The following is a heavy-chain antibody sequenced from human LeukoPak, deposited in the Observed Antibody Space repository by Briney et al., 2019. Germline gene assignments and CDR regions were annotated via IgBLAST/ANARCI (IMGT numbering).Heavy chain of an antibody. CDR1: GGSISSGSYY. Sequence: SQTLSLTCTVSGGSISSGSYYWGWIRQPPGKGLEWIGSIYYSGSTYYNPSLKSRVTISVDTSKNQFSLKLSSVTAADTAVYYCATPGVVVPAAINAFDIWGQGTMVTVSS. D-gene: IGHD2-2*02. CDR3: ATPGVVVPAAINAFDI. CDR2: IYYSGST. J-gene: IGHJ3*02. V-gene: IGHV4-39*01.